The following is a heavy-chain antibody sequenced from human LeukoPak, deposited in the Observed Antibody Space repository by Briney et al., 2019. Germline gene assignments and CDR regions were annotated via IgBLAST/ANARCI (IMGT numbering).Heavy chain of an antibody. V-gene: IGHV4-39*07. J-gene: IGHJ4*02. CDR1: GGSISIGTYY. CDR3: ATDSSSWHSIDY. CDR2: IYYSGST. D-gene: IGHD6-13*01. Sequence: SETLSLTCTVSGGSISIGTYYWGWIRQPPGKGLEWIGSIYYSGSTYYNPSLKSRVTISVDTSKNQFSLKPSSVTAADTAVYYCATDSSSWHSIDYWGQGTLVTVSS.